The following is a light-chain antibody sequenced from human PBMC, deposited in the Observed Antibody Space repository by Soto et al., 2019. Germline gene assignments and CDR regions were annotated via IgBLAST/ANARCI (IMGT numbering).Light chain of an antibody. V-gene: IGKV1-5*03. CDR3: QQYQTYSRT. CDR2: DGS. J-gene: IGKJ1*01. CDR1: QSINTW. Sequence: DIQMTQSPSTLSASVGDRITITCRASQSINTWLAWYQQNPGEAPKLLIYDGSTLARGVPSRFSGSGSGTEFTLTISRLQPDDFATFYCQQYQTYSRTFSQGTKVEVK.